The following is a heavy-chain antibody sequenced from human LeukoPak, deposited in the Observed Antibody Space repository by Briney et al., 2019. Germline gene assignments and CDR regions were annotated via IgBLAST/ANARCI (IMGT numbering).Heavy chain of an antibody. Sequence: PSETLSLTCAVYGGSFSGYYWSWIRQPPGKGLEWIGEINHSGSTNYNPSLKSRVTISVDTSKYQFSLKLSSVTAADTAVYYCARSQRAHALWSYWGQGTLVTVSS. V-gene: IGHV4-34*01. CDR2: INHSGST. CDR1: GGSFSGYY. CDR3: ARSQRAHALWSY. J-gene: IGHJ4*02. D-gene: IGHD2-8*02.